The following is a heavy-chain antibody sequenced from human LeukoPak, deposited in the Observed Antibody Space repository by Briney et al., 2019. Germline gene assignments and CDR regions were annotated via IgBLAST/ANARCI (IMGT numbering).Heavy chain of an antibody. CDR1: GYTFSNSG. Sequence: ASVKVSCKASGYTFSNSGISWVRQAPGQGLEWMGWISTYSGTTNYAHNLQGRLTMTTDTSTSTAYMELRNLKSDDTAVYYCARASFWESPVNWFDPWSQGTLVTVSS. J-gene: IGHJ5*02. CDR3: ARASFWESPVNWFDP. CDR2: ISTYSGTT. D-gene: IGHD3-16*01. V-gene: IGHV1-18*01.